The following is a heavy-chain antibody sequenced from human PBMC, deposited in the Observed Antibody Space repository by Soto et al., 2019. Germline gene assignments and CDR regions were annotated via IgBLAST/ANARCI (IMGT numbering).Heavy chain of an antibody. V-gene: IGHV4-39*07. D-gene: IGHD6-19*01. J-gene: IGHJ3*02. Sequence: PSETLSLTCTVSGGSIISSNSYWGWLRQPQGKGLEWIGEINQSGSTNYNPSLKSRVTISVDTSKNQFSLKLSSVTAADSAVYYCARVVGSSGWYYGSFDIWGPGTMVTVSS. CDR2: INQSGST. CDR3: ARVVGSSGWYYGSFDI. CDR1: GGSIISSNSY.